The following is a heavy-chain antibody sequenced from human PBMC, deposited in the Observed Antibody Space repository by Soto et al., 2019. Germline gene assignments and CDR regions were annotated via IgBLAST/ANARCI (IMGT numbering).Heavy chain of an antibody. J-gene: IGHJ5*02. Sequence: QITLKESGPALVQPTQTLTLTCTFSGFSLSTRGGGVGWIRQPPGKALEWLAVIYWDDDKRYSPSLKNSITITKDTSNNQVVLTLTNMDPLDTATYCCSHIHAPRQLVSEWFDPWCQGPRVTGSS. CDR1: GFSLSTRGGG. D-gene: IGHD6-13*01. CDR3: SHIHAPRQLVSEWFDP. V-gene: IGHV2-5*02. CDR2: IYWDDDK.